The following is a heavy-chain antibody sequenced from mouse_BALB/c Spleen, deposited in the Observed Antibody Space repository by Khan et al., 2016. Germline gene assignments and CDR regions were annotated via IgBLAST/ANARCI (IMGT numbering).Heavy chain of an antibody. D-gene: IGHD1-1*01. CDR2: IWAGGAT. J-gene: IGHJ4*01. Sequence: VQLQESGPGLVAPSQSLSITCTVSGFSLTSYDTSWIRQPPGKGLEWLGVIWAGGATKYNSAFMSRVSITKDNSKSQVFLTMNSLQTDDTVIYYCVRDGYGSTYGAIDYWGQGTSVTVSS. CDR3: VRDGYGSTYGAIDY. V-gene: IGHV2-9-2*01. CDR1: GFSLTSYD.